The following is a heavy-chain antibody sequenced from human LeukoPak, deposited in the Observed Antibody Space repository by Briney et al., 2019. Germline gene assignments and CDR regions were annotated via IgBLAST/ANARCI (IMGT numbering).Heavy chain of an antibody. Sequence: SETLSLTCTVSGGSISSYYWSWIRQPAGKGLEWIGRIYTSGSTNYNPSLKSRVTMSVDTSKYQFSLKLSSVTAADTAVYYCARDTTYYDSSGYYDAFDIWGQGTMVIVSS. D-gene: IGHD3-22*01. V-gene: IGHV4-4*07. CDR3: ARDTTYYDSSGYYDAFDI. CDR2: IYTSGST. CDR1: GGSISSYY. J-gene: IGHJ3*02.